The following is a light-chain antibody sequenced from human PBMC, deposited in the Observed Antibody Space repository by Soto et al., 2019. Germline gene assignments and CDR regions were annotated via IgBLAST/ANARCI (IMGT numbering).Light chain of an antibody. CDR1: QSGFSTY. CDR2: GAS. CDR3: HQYGNSPWT. V-gene: IGKV3-20*01. J-gene: IGKJ1*01. Sequence: EIVLTQSPGTLSVSPGERATLSCRASQSGFSTYLAWFQQKPGQAPRLLIFGASTRAAAVPDRFSGSGSATDFTLTISRLEPEDFAVYYCHQYGNSPWTIGQGTLVE.